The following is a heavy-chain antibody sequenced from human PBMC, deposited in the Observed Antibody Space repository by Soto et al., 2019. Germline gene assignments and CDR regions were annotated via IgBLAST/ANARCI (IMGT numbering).Heavy chain of an antibody. CDR2: ISGSGGST. Sequence: GGSLRLSCAASGFTFSSYAMSWVRQAPGKGLEWVSAISGSGGSTYYADSVKGRFTISRDNSKNTLYLQMNSLRAEDTAVYYCAKAHSLGPRFMVHYYYYGMDVWGQGTTVTVSS. J-gene: IGHJ6*02. D-gene: IGHD3-10*01. CDR1: GFTFSSYA. V-gene: IGHV3-23*01. CDR3: AKAHSLGPRFMVHYYYYGMDV.